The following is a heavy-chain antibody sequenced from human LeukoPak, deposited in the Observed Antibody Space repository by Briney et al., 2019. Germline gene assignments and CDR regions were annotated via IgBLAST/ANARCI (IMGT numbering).Heavy chain of an antibody. V-gene: IGHV3-53*01. CDR2: IYSGGTT. D-gene: IGHD2-8*01. CDR3: ARGNGHENDY. J-gene: IGHJ4*02. Sequence: GGSLRLSCAASGFTVSSYYMTWGRQAPGKGLEWVSVIYSGGTTYYADSVKGRFTISRDNSKNTLYLQMNSLRAEDTAVYYCARGNGHENDYWGQGTLVTVSS. CDR1: GFTVSSYY.